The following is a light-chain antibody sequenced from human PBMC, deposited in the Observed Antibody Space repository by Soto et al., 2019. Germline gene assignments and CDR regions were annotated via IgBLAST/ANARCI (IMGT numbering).Light chain of an antibody. V-gene: IGLV1-40*01. Sequence: QSVLTQPPSVSGAPGQRVTISCTGSSSNIGTGYEVHWYQQVPGTAPKLLIYGSINRPSGVPDRFSGSKSGTSASLAITGLQAEDEADYYCQSYDSSLSGVAFGGGTQLTVL. CDR2: GSI. CDR1: SSNIGTGYE. J-gene: IGLJ7*01. CDR3: QSYDSSLSGVA.